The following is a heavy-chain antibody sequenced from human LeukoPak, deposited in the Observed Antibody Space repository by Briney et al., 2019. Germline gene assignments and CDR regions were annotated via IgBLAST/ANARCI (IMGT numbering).Heavy chain of an antibody. Sequence: GGSLRLSCAASGFTFSSYGMHWVRQAPGKGLEWVAFIRYDGSNKYYADCVKGRFTISRDNSKNTLYLQMNSLRAEDTAVYYCAKADGEMVRGVIISYNWFDPWGQGTLVTVSS. CDR3: AKADGEMVRGVIISYNWFDP. D-gene: IGHD3-10*01. CDR1: GFTFSSYG. V-gene: IGHV3-30*02. CDR2: IRYDGSNK. J-gene: IGHJ5*02.